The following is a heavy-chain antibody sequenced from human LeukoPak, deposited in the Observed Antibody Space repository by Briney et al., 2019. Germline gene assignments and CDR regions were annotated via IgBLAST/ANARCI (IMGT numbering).Heavy chain of an antibody. CDR2: IKQDGSEK. D-gene: IGHD3-3*01. CDR3: ARAQSGFWSGYCFDY. Sequence: GGSLRLSCAASGFTFSSYWMNWARQAPGKGLEWVANIKQDGSEKYYVDSVKGRFAVSRDNAKNSLHLQMNSLRAEDTAVYYCARAQSGFWSGYCFDYWGQGTLVTVSS. CDR1: GFTFSSYW. V-gene: IGHV3-7*01. J-gene: IGHJ4*02.